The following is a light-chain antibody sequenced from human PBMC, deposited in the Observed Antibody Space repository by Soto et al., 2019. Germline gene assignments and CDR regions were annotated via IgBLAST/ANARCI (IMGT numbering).Light chain of an antibody. J-gene: IGLJ1*01. CDR2: NVY. CDR1: SSDVGAYNF. Sequence: QSALTQPASVSGSPGQSITISCTGTSSDVGAYNFVSWHQQHPGKAPKLMIYNVYDRPSGISYRFSGSKSGNTAYLTISGLQGEDEADYYCSAYTGSRTYVFGTGAKVTVL. V-gene: IGLV2-14*03. CDR3: SAYTGSRTYV.